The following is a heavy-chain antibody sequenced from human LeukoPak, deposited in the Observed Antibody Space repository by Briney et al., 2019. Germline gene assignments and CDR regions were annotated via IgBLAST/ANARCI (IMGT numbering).Heavy chain of an antibody. CDR1: GFTFSNAW. CDR2: IKSKTEGGTT. Sequence: GGSLRLSCAASGFTFSNAWMNWVRRAPGKGLEWVGRIKSKTEGGTTNYAAPVKGRFTVSRDDSKNTLYLQINSLEAEDTAVYYCTTRTRSCGGDCSPLDYWGQGTLVTVSS. J-gene: IGHJ4*02. CDR3: TTRTRSCGGDCSPLDY. V-gene: IGHV3-15*01. D-gene: IGHD2-21*02.